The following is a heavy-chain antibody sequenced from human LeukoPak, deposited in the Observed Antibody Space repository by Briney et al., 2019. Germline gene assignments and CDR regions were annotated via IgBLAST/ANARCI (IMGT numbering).Heavy chain of an antibody. V-gene: IGHV4-31*03. CDR2: IYDSGST. CDR1: GGSISSGAYY. CDR3: ARITMIVVVIDY. J-gene: IGHJ4*02. Sequence: SETLSLTCTVSGGSISSGAYYWSWIRQHSGRGLEWIGYIYDSGSTYYNPSLKSRVTMSVDTSKNHFSLKLSSVTAADTAVYYRARITMIVVVIDYWGQGTLVTVSS. D-gene: IGHD3-22*01.